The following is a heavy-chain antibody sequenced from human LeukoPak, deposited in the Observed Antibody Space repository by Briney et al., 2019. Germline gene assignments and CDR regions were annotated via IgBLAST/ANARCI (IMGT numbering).Heavy chain of an antibody. D-gene: IGHD3-22*01. CDR2: IIPIFGTA. CDR1: GGTFSSYA. Sequence: SVKVSCKASGGTFSSYAISWVRQAPGQGLEWMGGIIPIFGTANYAQKFQGRVTITADESTNTAYMELSSLRSEDTAVYYCAREGGDYYDTSGYYHGGYYWGQGTLVTVSS. J-gene: IGHJ4*02. CDR3: AREGGDYYDTSGYYHGGYY. V-gene: IGHV1-69*13.